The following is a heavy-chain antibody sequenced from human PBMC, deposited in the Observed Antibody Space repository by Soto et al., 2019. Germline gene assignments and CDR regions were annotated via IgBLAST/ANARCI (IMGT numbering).Heavy chain of an antibody. D-gene: IGHD3-10*01. Sequence: PGGSLRLSCTTSGFTVSSSDMTWVRQAPGKGLEWVSVIYSGGSSYYAVSVQGRFTISRDNSKNTVYLQMNSLRGEDTAMYYCARLGPYGSESYSFRYNRFDPWGQGTHVTVSS. CDR2: IYSGGSS. J-gene: IGHJ5*02. V-gene: IGHV3-53*01. CDR3: ARLGPYGSESYSFRYNRFDP. CDR1: GFTVSSSD.